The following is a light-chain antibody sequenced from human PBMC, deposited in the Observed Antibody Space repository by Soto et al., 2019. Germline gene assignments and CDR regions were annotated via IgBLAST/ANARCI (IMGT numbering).Light chain of an antibody. Sequence: IMMTQSPATLSVSPGERATLSCRASQSVSSKLAWFQQKPGQAPRLLIYGASTRATGLPARFSGTGSGAEFTLTISSLQSEDFAVYYCQQYNNWPHTFGQGTKLEIK. CDR2: GAS. CDR1: QSVSSK. CDR3: QQYNNWPHT. V-gene: IGKV3-15*01. J-gene: IGKJ2*01.